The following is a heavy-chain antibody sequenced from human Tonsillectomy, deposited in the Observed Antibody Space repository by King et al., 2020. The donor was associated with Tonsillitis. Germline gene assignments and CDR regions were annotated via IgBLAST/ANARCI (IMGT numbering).Heavy chain of an antibody. J-gene: IGHJ5*02. D-gene: IGHD3-10*01. CDR1: GDSISSYY. V-gene: IGHV4-59*08. CDR2: MFYSGST. Sequence: QLQESGPGLVKPSETLSLTCTVSGDSISSYYWSWIRQPPGKELEWIGYMFYSGSTNHNPSLKSRVTMSVDLSKNQLSLKLSSVTAADTAFYYCARHVRWVGALSWFDPWGQGTLVTVSS. CDR3: ARHVRWVGALSWFDP.